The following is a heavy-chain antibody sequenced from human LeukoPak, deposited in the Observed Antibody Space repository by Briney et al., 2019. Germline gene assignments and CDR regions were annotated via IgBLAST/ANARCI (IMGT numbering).Heavy chain of an antibody. V-gene: IGHV1-3*01. CDR2: INAGNGNA. D-gene: IGHD3-16*01. CDR3: ARDENWVVYE. J-gene: IGHJ4*02. CDR1: GYTFTSYT. Sequence: GASVKVSCKASGYTFTSYTIHWVRQAPGQRLEWMGWINAGNGNAKYSQEFQDRVTMTTDAATSTAYMELRSLRSDDTAVYFCARDENWVVYEWGQGTLVTVSS.